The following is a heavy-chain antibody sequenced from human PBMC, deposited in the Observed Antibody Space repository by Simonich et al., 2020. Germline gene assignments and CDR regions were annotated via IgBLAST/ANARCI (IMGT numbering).Heavy chain of an antibody. CDR2: INPNRGGR. D-gene: IGHD7-27*01. J-gene: IGHJ6*03. CDR3: ARGALTGDYYYMDV. V-gene: IGHV1-2*02. CDR1: GYTFTGYY. Sequence: QVQLVQSGAEVKKPGASVKVSCKASGYTFTGYYMHWVRQAPGQGLEGVRWINPNRGGRNYAQKFKGRVTMTRDTSISTAYMERSRLRSDDTAVEYCARGALTGDYYYMDVWGKGTTVTVSS.